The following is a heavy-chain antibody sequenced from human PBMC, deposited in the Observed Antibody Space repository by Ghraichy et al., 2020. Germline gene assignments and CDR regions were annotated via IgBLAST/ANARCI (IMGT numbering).Heavy chain of an antibody. J-gene: IGHJ4*02. CDR2: IKYDGSEI. V-gene: IGHV3-7*03. CDR3: ARDGVAPGLYFDY. CDR1: GFTFSDYW. Sequence: GGSLRLSCAASGFTFSDYWMNWVRQAPGKGLEWVASIKYDGSEIYYVDSVKGRFTVSRDNGQTSVYLQMNRLRAEDTAVYYCARDGVAPGLYFDYWGQGVVVTVSS. D-gene: IGHD6-13*01.